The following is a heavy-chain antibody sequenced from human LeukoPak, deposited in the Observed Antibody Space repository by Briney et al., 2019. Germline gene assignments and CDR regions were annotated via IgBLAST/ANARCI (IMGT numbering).Heavy chain of an antibody. CDR3: ARSGSSWYYFDC. Sequence: GGSLRLSCAASGFTFSNYALNWVRQAPGKGLEWVSYISSGGTTIYYADSVKGRFTFSRDNAKNSLYLRMNSLRAEDTAVYYCARSGSSWYYFDCWGQGTLVTVSS. V-gene: IGHV3-48*03. D-gene: IGHD6-13*01. CDR2: ISSGGTTI. J-gene: IGHJ4*02. CDR1: GFTFSNYA.